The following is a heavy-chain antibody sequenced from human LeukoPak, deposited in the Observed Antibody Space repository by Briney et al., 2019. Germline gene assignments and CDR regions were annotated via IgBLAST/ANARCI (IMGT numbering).Heavy chain of an antibody. V-gene: IGHV4-30-2*01. Sequence: PSQTLSLTCAVSGGSISSGGYSWSWIRQPPGKGLEWIGYIYHSGSTYYNPSLKSRVTMSVDTSKNQFSLKLSSVTAADTAVYYCARNDYGGNTNHWGQGTLVTVSS. CDR2: IYHSGST. CDR3: ARNDYGGNTNH. D-gene: IGHD4-23*01. J-gene: IGHJ5*02. CDR1: GGSISSGGYS.